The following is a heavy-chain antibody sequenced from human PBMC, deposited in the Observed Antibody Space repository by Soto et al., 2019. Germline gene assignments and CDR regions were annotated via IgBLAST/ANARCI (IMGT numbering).Heavy chain of an antibody. CDR1: GFTFNNYA. CDR3: AKDMGFGYGGNTGLE. J-gene: IGHJ4*02. V-gene: IGHV3-23*01. CDR2: ISTSGVTA. D-gene: IGHD3-10*01. Sequence: LXLSCAASGFTFNNYAMDWVRQAPGKGLEWLSAISTSGVTAYYADSVKGRFTISRDNSKNTLFLQMNSLRAEDTAVYYCAKDMGFGYGGNTGLEWGQGTLVTVSS.